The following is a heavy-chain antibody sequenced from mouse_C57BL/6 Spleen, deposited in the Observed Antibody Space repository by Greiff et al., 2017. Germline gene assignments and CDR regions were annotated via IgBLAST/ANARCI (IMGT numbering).Heavy chain of an antibody. CDR1: GFTFSDYG. J-gene: IGHJ3*01. CDR2: ISNLAYSI. CDR3: AREDGNSFAY. D-gene: IGHD2-1*01. V-gene: IGHV5-15*04. Sequence: EVMLVESGGGLVQPGGSLKLSCAASGFTFSDYGMAWVRQAPRKGPEWVAFISNLAYSIYYADTVTGRFTISRENAKNTLYLEMSSLRSEDTAMYYCAREDGNSFAYWGQGTLVTVSA.